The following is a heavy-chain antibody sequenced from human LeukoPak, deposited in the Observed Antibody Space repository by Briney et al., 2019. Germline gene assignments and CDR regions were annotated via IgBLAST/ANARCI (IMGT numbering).Heavy chain of an antibody. CDR2: MSYDGRNK. D-gene: IGHD3-16*01. J-gene: IGHJ4*02. Sequence: GGSLRLSCAVSGFTLGNYGMHWVRQAPGKGLEWVAFMSYDGRNKYYADSVKGRFTISRDISKNTLYLQMDSLRLEDAAVYYCANGPMITFGGLTEREFDYWGQGTLVTVSS. CDR3: ANGPMITFGGLTEREFDY. V-gene: IGHV3-30*18. CDR1: GFTLGNYG.